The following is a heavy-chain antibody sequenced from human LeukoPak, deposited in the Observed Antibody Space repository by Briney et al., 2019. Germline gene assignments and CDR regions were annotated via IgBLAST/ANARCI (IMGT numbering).Heavy chain of an antibody. V-gene: IGHV3-30*02. CDR3: ARGLQLERRRSYFYYYMDV. CDR1: GFTFSSYG. D-gene: IGHD1-1*01. Sequence: PGGSLRLSCAASGFTFSSYGMHWVRQAPGKGLEWVAFIRYDGSNKYYADSVKGRFTISRDNSKNTLYLQMNSLRSEDTAVYYCARGLQLERRRSYFYYYMDVWGKGTTVTISS. J-gene: IGHJ6*03. CDR2: IRYDGSNK.